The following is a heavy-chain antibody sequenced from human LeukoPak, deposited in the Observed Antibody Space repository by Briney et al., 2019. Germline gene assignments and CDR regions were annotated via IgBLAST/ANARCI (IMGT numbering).Heavy chain of an antibody. D-gene: IGHD2-21*02. J-gene: IGHJ4*02. V-gene: IGHV3-30*03. Sequence: GGSLRLSCAASGFTFSAYGMHWVRQAPGKGLEWVAVVSYDGSNRYYADSVEGRSTISRDNSKNTLYLQMSSLRAEDTAVYYCARCTLRGDCYEDYWGQGALVTVSS. CDR3: ARCTLRGDCYEDY. CDR2: VSYDGSNR. CDR1: GFTFSAYG.